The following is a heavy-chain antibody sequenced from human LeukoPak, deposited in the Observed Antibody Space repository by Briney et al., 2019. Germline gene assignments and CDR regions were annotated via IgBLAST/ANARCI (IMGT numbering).Heavy chain of an antibody. D-gene: IGHD5-18*01. CDR2: ISSSSGYI. Sequence: GGSLRLSCAASGFTFSSYSMNWVRQAPGKGLEWVSSISSSSGYIYYADSVKGRFTISRDNAKNSLYLQMNSLRAEDTAVYYCARDRVDTAMVTNAFDIWGQGTMVTVSS. V-gene: IGHV3-21*01. CDR1: GFTFSSYS. J-gene: IGHJ3*02. CDR3: ARDRVDTAMVTNAFDI.